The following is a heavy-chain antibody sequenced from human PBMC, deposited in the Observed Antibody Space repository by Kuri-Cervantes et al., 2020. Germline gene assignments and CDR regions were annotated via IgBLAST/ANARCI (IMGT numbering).Heavy chain of an antibody. CDR1: GFSLSNARMG. CDR3: AYSHSSSWYGIWITDVVDI. D-gene: IGHD6-13*01. CDR2: IFSNDEK. J-gene: IGHJ4*02. V-gene: IGHV2-26*01. Sequence: SGPTLVKPTETLTLTCTVSGFSLSNARMGVSWIRQPPGKALEWLAHIFSNDEKSYSTSLKSRLTISKDTSKNQVVLTMTNMDPVDTATYYCAYSHSSSWYGIWITDVVDIWGQGTLVTVSS.